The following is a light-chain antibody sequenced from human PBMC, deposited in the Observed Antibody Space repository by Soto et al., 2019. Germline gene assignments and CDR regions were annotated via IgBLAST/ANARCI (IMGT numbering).Light chain of an antibody. V-gene: IGLV1-40*01. Sequence: QSVLTQPPSVSGAPGQRVTISCTGSSSNIGAGYDVHWYQPLPGTAPKLLIYGNSHRPSGVPDRFSGSKSGTSASLAITGLQAEDEADYDCQSYDSSLSGSVFGGGTQLTVL. CDR1: SSNIGAGYD. J-gene: IGLJ3*02. CDR3: QSYDSSLSGSV. CDR2: GNS.